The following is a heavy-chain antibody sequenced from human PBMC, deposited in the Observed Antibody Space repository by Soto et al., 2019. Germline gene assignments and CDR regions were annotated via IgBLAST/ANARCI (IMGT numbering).Heavy chain of an antibody. Sequence: EVLMVESGGDLVQPGGSLRLSCSGSGFTFSSYWMNWVRQTPGKGLEWVANINEDGSDTYYMDSVKGLFTISRDNATTSLYLQMKSLRAEDTAVYFCVGAHFDYWGQGTLVIVSS. V-gene: IGHV3-7*01. CDR1: GFTFSSYW. CDR2: INEDGSDT. D-gene: IGHD1-26*01. CDR3: VGAHFDY. J-gene: IGHJ4*02.